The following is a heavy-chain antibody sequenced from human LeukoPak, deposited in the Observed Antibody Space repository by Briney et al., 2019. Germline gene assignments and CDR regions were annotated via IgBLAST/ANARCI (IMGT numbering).Heavy chain of an antibody. CDR1: GFTFSSYA. CDR3: AKSGSGSYYAIDY. J-gene: IGHJ4*02. CDR2: ISGSGGST. D-gene: IGHD3-10*01. Sequence: GGFLRLSCAASGFTFSSYAMSWVRQAPGKGLEWVSAISGSGGSTYYADSVKGRFTISRDNSKNTLYLQMNSLRAEDTAVYYCAKSGSGSYYAIDYGGQGTLVIVSS. V-gene: IGHV3-23*01.